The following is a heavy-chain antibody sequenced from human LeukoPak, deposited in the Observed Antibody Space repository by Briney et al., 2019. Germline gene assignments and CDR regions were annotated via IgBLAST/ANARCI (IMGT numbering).Heavy chain of an antibody. D-gene: IGHD6-19*01. J-gene: IGHJ6*04. Sequence: SVKVSCKASGGTFSSYAISWVRQAPGQGLEWMGGIIPIFGTANYAQKFQGRVTITTDESTSTAYMELNSLRSEDTAVYYCARTSSGWSLLAVWGKGTTVTVSS. CDR3: ARTSSGWSLLAV. CDR2: IIPIFGTA. V-gene: IGHV1-69*05. CDR1: GGTFSSYA.